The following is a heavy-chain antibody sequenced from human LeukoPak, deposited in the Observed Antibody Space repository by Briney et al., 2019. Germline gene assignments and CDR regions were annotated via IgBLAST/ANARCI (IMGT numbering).Heavy chain of an antibody. Sequence: GGSLRLSCAASGFTFSDYYMSWIRQAPGEGLEWVSYISSSGSTIYYADSVKGRFTISRDNAKNSLYLQMNSLRAEDTAVYYCARDPPPYYYDSSGSNPTDYWGQGTLVTVSS. CDR2: ISSSGSTI. CDR3: ARDPPPYYYDSSGSNPTDY. CDR1: GFTFSDYY. D-gene: IGHD3-22*01. V-gene: IGHV3-11*01. J-gene: IGHJ4*02.